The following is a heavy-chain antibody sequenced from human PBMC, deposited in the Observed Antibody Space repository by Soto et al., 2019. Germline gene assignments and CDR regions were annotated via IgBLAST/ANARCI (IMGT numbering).Heavy chain of an antibody. J-gene: IGHJ6*03. V-gene: IGHV4-34*01. CDR3: ARDLSSSSEGYYYYYMDV. CDR1: GGSFSGYY. CDR2: INHSGST. D-gene: IGHD6-6*01. Sequence: SETLSLTCAVYGGSFSGYYWSWIRQPPGKGLEWIGEINHSGSTNYNPSLKSRVTISVDTTKNHFSLKLSSVTAADTAVYYCARDLSSSSEGYYYYYMDVWGKGTTVTVSS.